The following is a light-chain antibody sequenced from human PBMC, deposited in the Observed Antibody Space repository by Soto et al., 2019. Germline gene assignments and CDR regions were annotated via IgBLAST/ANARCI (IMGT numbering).Light chain of an antibody. CDR2: GVS. CDR3: QQYSTLPHT. CDR1: QSVTSRY. Sequence: NVLTQSPGTLSLSPGERVTLSCRATQSVTSRYFAWYQQKPGQAPRLLIYGVSSRATDIPDRFSGSGSGTDFTLTISRLEPEDFVVYYCQQYSTLPHTFGQGTKLEVK. J-gene: IGKJ2*01. V-gene: IGKV3-20*01.